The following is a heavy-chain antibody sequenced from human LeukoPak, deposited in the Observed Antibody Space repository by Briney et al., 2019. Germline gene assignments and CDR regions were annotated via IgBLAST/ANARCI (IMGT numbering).Heavy chain of an antibody. CDR3: ARGDY. CDR2: INHSGST. J-gene: IGHJ4*02. Sequence: PSETLSLTCAVYGGSLSGYYWSWIRQPPGKGLEWIGEINHSGSTNYNPSLMSRVTISVDTSKNQFSLKRSSVTAADMAVYYCARGDYWGQGTLVTVSS. CDR1: GGSLSGYY. V-gene: IGHV4-34*01.